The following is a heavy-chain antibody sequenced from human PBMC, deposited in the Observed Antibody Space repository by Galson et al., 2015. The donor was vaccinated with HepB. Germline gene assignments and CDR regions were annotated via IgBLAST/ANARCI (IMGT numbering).Heavy chain of an antibody. J-gene: IGHJ5*02. V-gene: IGHV1-69*04. D-gene: IGHD5-18*01. Sequence: SVKVSCKASGGTFSSYAISWVRQAPGQGLEWMGRITPIFSITNYAQKFQGRVTITADKSTSTAYMELSSLRLEDTAAYYCARSDTAMVTSWFDPWGQGTLVTVSS. CDR2: ITPIFSIT. CDR3: ARSDTAMVTSWFDP. CDR1: GGTFSSYA.